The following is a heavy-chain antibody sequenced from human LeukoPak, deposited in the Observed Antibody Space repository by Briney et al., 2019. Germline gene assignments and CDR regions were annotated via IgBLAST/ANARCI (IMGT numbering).Heavy chain of an antibody. CDR1: GFTFSNAW. D-gene: IGHD3-22*01. J-gene: IGHJ4*02. V-gene: IGHV3-15*01. Sequence: PGGSLRLSCAASGFTFSNAWMSWVRQAPGKGLEWVGRIKSKTDGGTTDYAAPVKGRFTISRDDSKNTLYLQMNSLKTEDTAVYYCTTDSTITMIVEVPYFDYWGQGTLVTVSS. CDR3: TTDSTITMIVEVPYFDY. CDR2: IKSKTDGGTT.